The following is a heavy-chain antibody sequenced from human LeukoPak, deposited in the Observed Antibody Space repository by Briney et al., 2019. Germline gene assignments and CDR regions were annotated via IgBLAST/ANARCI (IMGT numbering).Heavy chain of an antibody. Sequence: GGSLRLSCLASGFIFSRNVMHWLRQAPGKGLEGVAYIRKDGSDKYYADCVKGRFTISRDSSKKMVYLRVNGLGAEDKAVDYCERASIWAFDYWGQGTLVSVSS. V-gene: IGHV3-30*02. CDR1: GFIFSRNV. D-gene: IGHD7-27*01. CDR2: IRKDGSDK. CDR3: ERASIWAFDY. J-gene: IGHJ4*02.